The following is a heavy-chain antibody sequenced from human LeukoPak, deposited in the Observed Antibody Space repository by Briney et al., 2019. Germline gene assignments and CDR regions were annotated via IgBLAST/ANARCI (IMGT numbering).Heavy chain of an antibody. CDR3: ARVYHDILTGYYFDY. CDR1: GLTFSSSW. D-gene: IGHD3-9*01. Sequence: TGGSLRLSCAVSGLTFSSSWMDWVRQAPGKGLEWVASINPDGNKKYSADSVKGRFTISRDNAKNSLYLQMNSLRAEDTAVYYCARVYHDILTGYYFDYWGQGTLVTVSS. V-gene: IGHV3-7*01. CDR2: INPDGNKK. J-gene: IGHJ4*02.